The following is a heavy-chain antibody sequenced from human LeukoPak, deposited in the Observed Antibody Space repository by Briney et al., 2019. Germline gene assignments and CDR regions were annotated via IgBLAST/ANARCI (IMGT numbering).Heavy chain of an antibody. Sequence: GFYIHWVRQAPGQGLEWMGWINPNSGGTKYARKFQGRVTMNRDTSISTVYMELSRLRSDDTAVYYCARGYDTTWYGWFDPRGQGTLVIVSS. CDR1: GFY. D-gene: IGHD2-15*01. V-gene: IGHV1-2*02. CDR3: ARGYDTTWYGWFDP. CDR2: INPNSGGT. J-gene: IGHJ5*02.